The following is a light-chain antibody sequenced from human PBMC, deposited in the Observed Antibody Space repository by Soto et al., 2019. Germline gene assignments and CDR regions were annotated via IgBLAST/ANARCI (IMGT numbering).Light chain of an antibody. V-gene: IGKV3-11*01. CDR3: QQRSNWPIT. Sequence: EIVLTQSPDTLSLSRGEGATLSCRASQSLSSYLAWYQQKPGQAPRLLIYDASERATGIPARFSGSGSGTDFTLTISSLEPEDFAVYYCQQRSNWPITFGQGTRLEIK. CDR1: QSLSSY. J-gene: IGKJ5*01. CDR2: DAS.